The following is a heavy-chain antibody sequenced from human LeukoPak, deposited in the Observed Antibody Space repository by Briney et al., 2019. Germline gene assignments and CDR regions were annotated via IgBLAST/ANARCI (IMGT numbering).Heavy chain of an antibody. CDR2: IYPADSAT. Sequence: GESLKISCKASGYTFTNQWIGWVRQMPGKGLEWTGIIYPADSATRYSPSFHGQVTISADKSITTAYLQWSSLKASDTAMYYCARPFPTDCSVDCPIEPHFAYWGQGTLVTVSS. CDR3: ARPFPTDCSVDCPIEPHFAY. J-gene: IGHJ4*02. V-gene: IGHV5-51*01. D-gene: IGHD2-21*02. CDR1: GYTFTNQW.